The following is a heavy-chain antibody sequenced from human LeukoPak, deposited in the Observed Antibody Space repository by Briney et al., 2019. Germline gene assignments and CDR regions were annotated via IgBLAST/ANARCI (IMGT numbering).Heavy chain of an antibody. V-gene: IGHV3-9*01. CDR2: ISWNSGSI. CDR1: GFTFDDYA. CDR3: AKGYRGQYAFDI. D-gene: IGHD4-11*01. Sequence: GGSLRLSCAASGFTFDDYAMHWVRQAPGKGLEWVSGISWNSGSIGYADSVKGRSTISRDNAKNSLYLQMNSLRAEDTALYYCAKGYRGQYAFDIWGQGTMVTVSS. J-gene: IGHJ3*02.